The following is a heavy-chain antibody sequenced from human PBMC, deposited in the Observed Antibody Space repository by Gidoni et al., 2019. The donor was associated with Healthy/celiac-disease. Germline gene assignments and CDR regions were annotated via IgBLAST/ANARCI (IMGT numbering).Heavy chain of an antibody. J-gene: IGHJ4*02. Sequence: QVQLVQSGAEVKKPGSSVKVSCTASGVTFSSYAISWVRQAPGQGLEWMGGIIPIFGTANYAQKFQGRVTITADKSTSTAYMELSSLRSEDTAVYYCARDTIAVAGLEDWGQGTLVTVSS. CDR2: IIPIFGTA. V-gene: IGHV1-69*06. CDR1: GVTFSSYA. D-gene: IGHD6-19*01. CDR3: ARDTIAVAGLED.